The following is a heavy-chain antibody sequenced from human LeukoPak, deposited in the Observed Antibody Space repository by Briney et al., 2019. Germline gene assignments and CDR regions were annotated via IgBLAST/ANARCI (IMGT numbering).Heavy chain of an antibody. D-gene: IGHD2/OR15-2a*01. J-gene: IGHJ4*02. Sequence: GGSLRLSCAASGFTFSRYWMTWVRQAPGKGLEWVANINQDGSEKNYVDSVKGRFTISRDNAKNSLYLQMNSLRAEDTAVYYCARNMGDYWGQGTLVTVSS. V-gene: IGHV3-7*04. CDR1: GFTFSRYW. CDR3: ARNMGDY. CDR2: INQDGSEK.